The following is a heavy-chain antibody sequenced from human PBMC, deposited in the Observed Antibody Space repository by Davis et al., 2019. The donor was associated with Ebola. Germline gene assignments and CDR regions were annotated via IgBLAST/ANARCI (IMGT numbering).Heavy chain of an antibody. CDR2: ISSSSSYI. CDR1: GFTFSSYS. V-gene: IGHV3-21*01. D-gene: IGHD5-12*01. J-gene: IGHJ4*02. CDR3: AKPGYSGYDYPLDN. Sequence: GESLKISCAASGFTFSSYSMNWVRQAPGKGLEWVSSISSSSSYIYYADSVKGRFTISRDNAKNSLYLQMNSLRAEDTAVYYCAKPGYSGYDYPLDNWGQGTLVTVSS.